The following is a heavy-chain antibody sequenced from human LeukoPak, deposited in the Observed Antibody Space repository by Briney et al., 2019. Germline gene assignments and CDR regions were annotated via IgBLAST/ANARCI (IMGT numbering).Heavy chain of an antibody. Sequence: SETLSLTCTVSGGSIINHYWNRIRQPPGKGLEWIGYIYYSGSTNYNPSLKSRVTISVDTSKNQFSLKLSSVTAADTAVYYCGGGMFYYYMDVWGKGTTVTVSS. V-gene: IGHV4-59*11. J-gene: IGHJ6*03. CDR2: IYYSGST. D-gene: IGHD3-10*02. CDR1: GGSIINHY. CDR3: GGGMFYYYMDV.